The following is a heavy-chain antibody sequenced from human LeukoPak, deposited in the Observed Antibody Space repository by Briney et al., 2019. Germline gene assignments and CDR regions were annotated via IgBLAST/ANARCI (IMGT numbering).Heavy chain of an antibody. V-gene: IGHV3-23*01. J-gene: IGHJ4*02. CDR3: ARDPYGGRAVDY. CDR1: GFTFRTNA. D-gene: IGHD4-23*01. Sequence: PGGSLRLSCAASGFTFRTNAMSWVRQAPGKGLEWVSGISDRGRAFYTDSVKGRFTISRDNSKNTLYLQMNSLRGDDTGVYYCARDPYGGRAVDYWGQGTLVSVSS. CDR2: ISDRGRA.